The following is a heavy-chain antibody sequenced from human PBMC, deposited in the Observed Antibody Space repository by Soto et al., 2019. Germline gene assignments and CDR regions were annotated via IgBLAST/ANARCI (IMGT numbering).Heavy chain of an antibody. J-gene: IGHJ4*02. V-gene: IGHV3-21*01. CDR3: ASGAYYYDSSGYYYY. Sequence: EVQLVESGGGLVKPGGSLRLSCAASGFTFSSYSMNWVRQAPGKGLEWVSSISSSGSYIYYADSVKGRFTISRDNAKNSLYLQMNSLRAEDTAVYYCASGAYYYDSSGYYYYWGQGTLVTVSS. CDR1: GFTFSSYS. CDR2: ISSSGSYI. D-gene: IGHD3-22*01.